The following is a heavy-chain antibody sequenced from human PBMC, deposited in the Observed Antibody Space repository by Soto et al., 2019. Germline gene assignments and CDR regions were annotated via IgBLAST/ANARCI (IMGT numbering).Heavy chain of an antibody. J-gene: IGHJ4*02. CDR2: IYHSGST. CDR3: ARNTWIQLWDNYYFDY. V-gene: IGHV4-30-2*01. D-gene: IGHD5-18*01. CDR1: GGSISSGGYS. Sequence: PSETLSLTCAVSGGSISSGGYSWSWIRQPPGKGLEWIGYIYHSGSTYYNPSLKSRVTISVDRSKNQFSLKLSSVTAADTAVYYCARNTWIQLWDNYYFDYWGQGTLVTVS.